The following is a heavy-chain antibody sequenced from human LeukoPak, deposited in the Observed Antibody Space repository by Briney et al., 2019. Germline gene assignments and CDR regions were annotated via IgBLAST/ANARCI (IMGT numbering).Heavy chain of an antibody. V-gene: IGHV3-48*02. CDR2: ITSSSSTI. CDR1: GFTFSSYS. CDR3: ARDITTLVRGLPLDY. Sequence: GGSLRLCCAASGFTFSSYSMNWVRQAPGKGLEWGSYITSSSSTIYYADSVKGRFTISRDNAKNSLYLQMNSLRDEDTAVYYCARDITTLVRGLPLDYWGQGTLVTVYS. D-gene: IGHD3-10*01. J-gene: IGHJ4*02.